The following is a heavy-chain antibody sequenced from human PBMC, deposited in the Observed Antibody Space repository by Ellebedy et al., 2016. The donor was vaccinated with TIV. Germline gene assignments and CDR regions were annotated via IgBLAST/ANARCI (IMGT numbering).Heavy chain of an antibody. CDR2: ISGFGDRT. Sequence: GGSLRLSXTASGFAFKNFAMNWVRETQGKGLEWVSGISGFGDRTYYADSVKGRFTISSDNSRDTLYLQMHSLNVDDTAVYYCAKDRGSGTYEKWFNPWGQGALVTVSP. CDR1: GFAFKNFA. CDR3: AKDRGSGTYEKWFNP. V-gene: IGHV3-23*01. J-gene: IGHJ5*02. D-gene: IGHD1-26*01.